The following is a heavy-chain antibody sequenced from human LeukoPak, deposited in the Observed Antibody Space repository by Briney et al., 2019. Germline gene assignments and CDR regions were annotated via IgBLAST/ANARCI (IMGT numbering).Heavy chain of an antibody. D-gene: IGHD2-2*01. CDR2: GSGSEDMT. J-gene: IGHJ4*02. CDR3: AKVSRFAVVPAAMLDY. CDR1: GFTVRSYS. V-gene: IGHV3-23*01. Sequence: PGWSLRLSCAASGFTVRSYSMSWLRQPPAKGLDWVSAGSGSEDMTYFPDAAQGRFTIFRDHFKNTLYLQMNSLRAEDTAVYYCAKVSRFAVVPAAMLDYWGQGIQVTVSS.